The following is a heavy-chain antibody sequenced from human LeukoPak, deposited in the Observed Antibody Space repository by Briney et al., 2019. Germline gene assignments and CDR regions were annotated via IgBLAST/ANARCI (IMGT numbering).Heavy chain of an antibody. D-gene: IGHD3-22*01. CDR3: ARVRGYYYDSSGYTGEDRFDY. Sequence: GGSLRLSCAASGFTLSSYSMNWVRQAPGKGLEWVSYISSSSTTIYYADSVKGRFTISRDNAKNTLYLQMNSLRAEDTAVYYCARVRGYYYDSSGYTGEDRFDYWGQGTLVTVSS. V-gene: IGHV3-48*04. J-gene: IGHJ4*02. CDR2: ISSSSTTI. CDR1: GFTLSSYS.